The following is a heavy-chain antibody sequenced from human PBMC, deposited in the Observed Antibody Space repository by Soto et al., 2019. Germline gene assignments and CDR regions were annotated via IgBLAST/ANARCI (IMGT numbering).Heavy chain of an antibody. J-gene: IGHJ4*02. CDR2: ISGSGGST. V-gene: IGHV3-23*01. CDR1: GFTFSNYA. Sequence: GGSLRLSCAASGFTFSNYAMSWVRQAPGKGLEWVSGISGSGGSTYYADSVKGRFTISRDNSKNTLYLQMNSLRAEDTAVYYCAKADFWSGYLIDDWGQGTLVTVSS. CDR3: AKADFWSGYLIDD. D-gene: IGHD3-3*01.